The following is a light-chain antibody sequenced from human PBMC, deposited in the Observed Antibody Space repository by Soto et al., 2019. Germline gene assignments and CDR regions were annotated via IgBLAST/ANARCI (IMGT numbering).Light chain of an antibody. CDR2: SNN. J-gene: IGLJ2*01. V-gene: IGLV1-44*01. CDR1: SSNIGSNS. Sequence: HSVLTQPPSASGTPGQRVAISCSGSSSNIGSNSVHWYQQLPGTAPKLLIFSNNQRPSGVPDRFSGSRSGTSASLAISGLQSEDEADYYCAAWDDSLNGVLFGGGTKVTVL. CDR3: AAWDDSLNGVL.